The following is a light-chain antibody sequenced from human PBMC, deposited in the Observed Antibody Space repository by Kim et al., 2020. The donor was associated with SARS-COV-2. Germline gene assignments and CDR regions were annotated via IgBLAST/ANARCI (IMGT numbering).Light chain of an antibody. CDR2: GAS. CDR1: QDIRSY. V-gene: IGKV1-17*01. J-gene: IGKJ5*01. Sequence: ASVGDRVTITCRESQDIRSYLGWYQQNPGRAPKRLIYGASSLQSGVPSRFSGSGSGTEFTLTISSVQPEDFATYYCLQNSTYPLTFGQGTRVEIK. CDR3: LQNSTYPLT.